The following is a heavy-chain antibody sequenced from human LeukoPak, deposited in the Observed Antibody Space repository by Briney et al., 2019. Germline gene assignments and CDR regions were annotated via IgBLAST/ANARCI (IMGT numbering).Heavy chain of an antibody. V-gene: IGHV1-46*01. CDR1: GYTFTSYY. Sequence: ASVKVSCKASGYTFTSYYMHWVRQAPGQGLEWMGIINPSGGSTSYAQKFQGRVTMTRDTSISTAYMELSRLRSDDTAVYYCARDIAVAGTGGAFDIWGQGTMVTVSS. CDR2: INPSGGST. J-gene: IGHJ3*02. CDR3: ARDIAVAGTGGAFDI. D-gene: IGHD6-19*01.